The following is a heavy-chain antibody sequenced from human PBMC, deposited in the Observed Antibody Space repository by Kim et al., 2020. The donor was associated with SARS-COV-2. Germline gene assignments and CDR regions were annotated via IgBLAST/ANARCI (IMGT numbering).Heavy chain of an antibody. D-gene: IGHD3-22*01. V-gene: IGHV3-30*04. Sequence: GGSLRLSCAASGFTFSSYAMHWVRQAPGKGLEWVAVISYDGSNKYYADSVKGRFTISRDNSKNTLYLQMNSLRAEDTAVYYCARPYFSDSSGYFGGFDPWGQGTLVTVSS. CDR2: ISYDGSNK. CDR1: GFTFSSYA. CDR3: ARPYFSDSSGYFGGFDP. J-gene: IGHJ5*02.